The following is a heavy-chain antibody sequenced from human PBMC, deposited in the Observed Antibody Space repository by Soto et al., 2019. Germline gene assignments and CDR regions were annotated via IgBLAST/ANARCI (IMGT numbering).Heavy chain of an antibody. CDR1: GFTFSSYW. Sequence: GGALRLSCAASGFTFSSYWMSWVRQAPGKGLEWVANIKQDGSEKYYVDSVKGRFTISRDNAKNSLYLQMNSLRAEDTAVYYCARDPNIVLVPAALRSYYYYYGMDVWGQGTTVTVSS. CDR3: ARDPNIVLVPAALRSYYYYYGMDV. J-gene: IGHJ6*02. V-gene: IGHV3-7*01. D-gene: IGHD2-2*01. CDR2: IKQDGSEK.